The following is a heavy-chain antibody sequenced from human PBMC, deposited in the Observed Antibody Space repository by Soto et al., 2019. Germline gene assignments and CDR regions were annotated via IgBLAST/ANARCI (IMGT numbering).Heavy chain of an antibody. CDR1: GGSISSSSYY. CDR2: IYYSGST. D-gene: IGHD2-2*01. V-gene: IGHV4-39*01. Sequence: SETLSLTCTVSGGSISSSSYYWGWIRQPPGKGLEWIGSIYYSGSTYYNPSLKSRVTISVDTSKNQFSLKLSSVTAADTAVYYCARPLPLKYCSSTSCYFSLGDAFDIWGQGTMVTVSS. CDR3: ARPLPLKYCSSTSCYFSLGDAFDI. J-gene: IGHJ3*02.